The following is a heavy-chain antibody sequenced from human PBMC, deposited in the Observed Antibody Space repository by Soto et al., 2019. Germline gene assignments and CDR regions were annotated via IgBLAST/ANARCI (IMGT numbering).Heavy chain of an antibody. J-gene: IGHJ6*02. Sequence: GGSLRLSCAASGFTFSSYAMSWVRQAPGKGLEWVSAISGSGGSTYHADSVKGRFTISRDNSKNTLYLQMNSLRAEDTAVYYCAKQDLDYYYGMDVWGQGTTVTVSS. CDR1: GFTFSSYA. CDR3: AKQDLDYYYGMDV. CDR2: ISGSGGST. V-gene: IGHV3-23*01.